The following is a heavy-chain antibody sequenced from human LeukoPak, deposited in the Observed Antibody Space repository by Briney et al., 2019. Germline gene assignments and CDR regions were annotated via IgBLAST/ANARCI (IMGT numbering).Heavy chain of an antibody. CDR2: INSDGSST. V-gene: IGHV3-74*01. D-gene: IGHD4-17*01. CDR3: AKEVYYGDYEGGSWFDP. J-gene: IGHJ5*02. CDR1: GFTFSSYW. Sequence: GGSLRLSCAASGFTFSSYWTHWVRQAPGKGLVWVSRINSDGSSTSYADSVKGRFTISRDNSKNTLYLQMNSLRAEGTAVYYCAKEVYYGDYEGGSWFDPWGQGTLVTVSS.